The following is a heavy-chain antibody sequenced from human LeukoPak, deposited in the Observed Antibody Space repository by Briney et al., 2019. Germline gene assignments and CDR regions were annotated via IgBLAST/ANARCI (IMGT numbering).Heavy chain of an antibody. D-gene: IGHD1-1*01. V-gene: IGHV3-23*01. J-gene: IGHJ6*03. CDR3: AKPRVPDYYYYYMDV. CDR1: GFTFSSYA. CDR2: ISGSGGST. Sequence: QTGGSLRLSCAASGFTFSSYAMSWVRQAPGKGLEWVSAISGSGGSTYYADSVKGRFTISRDNSKNTLYLQMNSLRAEDTAVYYCAKPRVPDYYYYYMDVWGKGTTVTVSS.